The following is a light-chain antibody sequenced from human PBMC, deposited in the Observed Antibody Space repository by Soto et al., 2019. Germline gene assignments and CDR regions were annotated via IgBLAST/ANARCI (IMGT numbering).Light chain of an antibody. J-gene: IGKJ1*01. V-gene: IGKV3-15*01. CDR2: GAS. Sequence: EIVMTQSPATLSVSPGDTATLSCRASQSVRSAVAWYQQRPGQAPRLLIYGASNRVNGVPDRFSGSGSGTEFTLIISSLQSEDFAVYYCQQFNDWPRTSGLGTKVDIK. CDR1: QSVRSA. CDR3: QQFNDWPRT.